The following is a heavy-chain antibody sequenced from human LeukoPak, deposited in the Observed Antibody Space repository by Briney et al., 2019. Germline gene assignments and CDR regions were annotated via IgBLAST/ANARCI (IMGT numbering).Heavy chain of an antibody. Sequence: GGSLRLSCAASGFTFSSYSMNWVRQAPGKGLEWVSSISSSSSYIYYADSVKGRFTISRDNAKNSLYLQMNSLRAEDTAVYYCAGDSQLWFGELLQSYYYGMDVWGQGTTVTVSS. CDR3: AGDSQLWFGELLQSYYYGMDV. V-gene: IGHV3-21*01. CDR2: ISSSSSYI. CDR1: GFTFSSYS. D-gene: IGHD3-10*01. J-gene: IGHJ6*02.